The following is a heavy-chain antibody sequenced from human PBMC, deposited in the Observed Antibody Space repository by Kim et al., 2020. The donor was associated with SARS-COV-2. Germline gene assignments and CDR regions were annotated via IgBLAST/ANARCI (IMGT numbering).Heavy chain of an antibody. J-gene: IGHJ4*02. V-gene: IGHV1-69*13. CDR1: GGTFSSYA. CDR3: ARVSSIFGVGGSDYFDY. CDR2: IIPIFGTA. D-gene: IGHD3-3*01. Sequence: SVKVSCKASGGTFSSYAISWVRQAPGQGLEWMGGIIPIFGTANYAQKFQGRVTITADESTSTAYMELSSLRSEDTAVYYCARVSSIFGVGGSDYFDYWGQGPRVTVSS.